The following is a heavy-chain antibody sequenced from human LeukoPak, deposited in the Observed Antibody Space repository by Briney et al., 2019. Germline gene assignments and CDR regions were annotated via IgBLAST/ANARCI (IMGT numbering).Heavy chain of an antibody. D-gene: IGHD3/OR15-3a*01. CDR3: AREGDQWGLAPDYYFDY. CDR1: GFTVSSNY. J-gene: IGHJ4*02. V-gene: IGHV3-66*02. Sequence: GGSLRLSCAASGFTVSSNYMSWVRQAPGKGLEWVSVLYSDGSTYYADSVKGRFTISRDNSKNTLYLQMSSLRAEDTAVHYCAREGDQWGLAPDYYFDYWGQGTLVTVSS. CDR2: LYSDGST.